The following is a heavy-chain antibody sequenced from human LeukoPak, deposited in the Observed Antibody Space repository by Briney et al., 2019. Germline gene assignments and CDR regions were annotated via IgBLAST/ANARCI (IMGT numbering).Heavy chain of an antibody. CDR3: AIEGFSNCTVVFCSFDY. V-gene: IGHV3-64*04. CDR1: GFTFSSYV. Sequence: PGGSLRLSCSSSGFTFSSYVMHWVRQAPGKGLEYVSAISSNGGSTYYADSVKGRFTISRDNAKNSLYLQMSSLRAEDTAVYYCAIEGFSNCTVVFCSFDYWGQGTLVTVSS. CDR2: ISSNGGST. J-gene: IGHJ4*02. D-gene: IGHD2-8*02.